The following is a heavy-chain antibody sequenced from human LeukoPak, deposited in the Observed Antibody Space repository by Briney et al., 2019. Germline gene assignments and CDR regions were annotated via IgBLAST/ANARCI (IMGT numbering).Heavy chain of an antibody. CDR1: GGSISSGSYY. CDR3: ARVYGSGYDFRGAFDI. CDR2: IYTSGST. Sequence: SETLSLTCTVSGGSISSGSYYWSWIRQPAGKGLEWIGHIYTSGSTNYNPSLKSRVTISVDTSKNQFSLKLSSVTAADTAVYYCARVYGSGYDFRGAFDIWGQGTMVTVSS. D-gene: IGHD5-12*01. J-gene: IGHJ3*02. V-gene: IGHV4-61*09.